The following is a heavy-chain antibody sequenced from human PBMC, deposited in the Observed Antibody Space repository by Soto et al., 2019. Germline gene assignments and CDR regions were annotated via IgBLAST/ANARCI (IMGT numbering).Heavy chain of an antibody. Sequence: EVQLVESGGGLVQPGGSLRLSCAASGFTFSSYWMHWVRQAPGEGLVWVSRVNSDESTTSYADSVKGRFTISRDNARNTLYLQMNRLRAEDTAVYYCARVGTGRYDFDDWGQGTLVTVSS. J-gene: IGHJ4*02. CDR3: ARVGTGRYDFDD. D-gene: IGHD1-26*01. CDR1: GFTFSSYW. V-gene: IGHV3-74*01. CDR2: VNSDESTT.